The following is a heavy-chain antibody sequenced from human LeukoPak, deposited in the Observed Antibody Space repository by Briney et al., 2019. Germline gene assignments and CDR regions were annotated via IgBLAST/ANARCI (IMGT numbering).Heavy chain of an antibody. Sequence: ASVTVSCKVSEYALTELSIHWVRQTPGKGLECMGGFDPEAGETIYAQKFQGRVTMTEDTSTDTAYMELRSLTSDDTAVYYCAAISTPTTRRAYHFDSWGQGTLVTVSS. CDR2: FDPEAGET. CDR3: AAISTPTTRRAYHFDS. J-gene: IGHJ4*02. D-gene: IGHD5-12*01. CDR1: EYALTELS. V-gene: IGHV1-24*01.